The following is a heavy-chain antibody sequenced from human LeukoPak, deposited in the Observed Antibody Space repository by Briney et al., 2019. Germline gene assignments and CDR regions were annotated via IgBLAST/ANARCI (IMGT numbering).Heavy chain of an antibody. Sequence: GSLRLSCAASGFTFSNYAMRWVRQAPGKGLEWIGYIYYSGTTNYKPSLNSRVTISLDASKKQLSLTLNSVTAADTAVYYCASLELIGEKRGALHTWGQGTMVTVSS. CDR2: IYYSGTT. J-gene: IGHJ3*02. D-gene: IGHD1-26*01. CDR1: GFTFSNYA. V-gene: IGHV4-59*01. CDR3: ASLELIGEKRGALHT.